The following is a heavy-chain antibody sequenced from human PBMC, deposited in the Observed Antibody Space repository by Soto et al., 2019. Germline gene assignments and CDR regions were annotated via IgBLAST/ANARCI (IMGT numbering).Heavy chain of an antibody. CDR3: ARDQVAAAGTSAFDI. D-gene: IGHD6-13*01. Sequence: PGGSLRLSCAASGFTFSSYAMGWVRQAPGKGLEWVSAFRGDGTGAHYADSVKGRFTISRDNSKNTLYLHMNSLRAEDTAVYYCARDQVAAAGTSAFDIWGQGTMVTVSS. CDR2: FRGDGTGA. V-gene: IGHV3-23*01. CDR1: GFTFSSYA. J-gene: IGHJ3*02.